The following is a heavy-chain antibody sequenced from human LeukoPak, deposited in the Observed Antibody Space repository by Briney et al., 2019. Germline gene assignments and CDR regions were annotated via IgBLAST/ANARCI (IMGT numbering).Heavy chain of an antibody. CDR3: ARDIGSGSFDY. D-gene: IGHD3-10*01. V-gene: IGHV3-30-3*01. CDR2: ISYDGSNK. J-gene: IGHJ4*02. Sequence: GGSLRLSCAASGFTFSNYAMHWVRQAPGKGLEWVAVISYDGSNKYYADSVKGRFTISRDNSKNTLYLQMNSLRAEDTAVYYCARDIGSGSFDYWGQGTLVTVSS. CDR1: GFTFSNYA.